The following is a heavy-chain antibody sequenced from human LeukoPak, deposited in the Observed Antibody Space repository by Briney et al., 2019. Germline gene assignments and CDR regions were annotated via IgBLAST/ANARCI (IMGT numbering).Heavy chain of an antibody. CDR1: GYSFTTYW. J-gene: IGHJ6*02. V-gene: IGHV5-51*01. Sequence: GESLKISCKGSGYSFTTYWIAWVRQMPGKGLEWMGIVYLRDSDTRYSPSFQGQVTVSVDKSISTAYLQWSSLTASDTAMYYCARRRAASTIYHYSMDFWGHGTTVIVSS. CDR3: ARRRAASTIYHYSMDF. CDR2: VYLRDSDT. D-gene: IGHD5/OR15-5a*01.